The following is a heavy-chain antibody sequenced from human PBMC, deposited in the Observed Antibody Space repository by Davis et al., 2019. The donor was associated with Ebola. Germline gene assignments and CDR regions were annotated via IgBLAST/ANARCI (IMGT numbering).Heavy chain of an antibody. CDR1: GGSISSSSYY. V-gene: IGHV4-61*05. J-gene: IGHJ4*02. Sequence: MPSETLSLTCTVSGGSISSSSYYWGWIRQPPGKGLEWIGYIYYSGSTNYNPSLKSRVTISVDTSKNQFSLKLSSVTAADTAVYYCARWAVITPTAWDYWGQGTLVTVSS. CDR2: IYYSGST. D-gene: IGHD4-23*01. CDR3: ARWAVITPTAWDY.